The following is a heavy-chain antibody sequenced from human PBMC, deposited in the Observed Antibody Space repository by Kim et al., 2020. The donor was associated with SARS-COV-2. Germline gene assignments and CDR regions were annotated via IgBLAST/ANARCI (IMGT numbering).Heavy chain of an antibody. CDR3: ARDNGYSYGKTFYFDY. J-gene: IGHJ4*01. D-gene: IGHD5-18*01. Sequence: SETLSLTCTVSGGYINSHHWSWIRQSAGKGLEWIGRIFASGTTNYNPSFQSRVTMSVDMSKNQFSLSLTSVTAADTAVYYCARDNGYSYGKTFYFDYWG. V-gene: IGHV4-4*07. CDR1: GGYINSHH. CDR2: IFASGTT.